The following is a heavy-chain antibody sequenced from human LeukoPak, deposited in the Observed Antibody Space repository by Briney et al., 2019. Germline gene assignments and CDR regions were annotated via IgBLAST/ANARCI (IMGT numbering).Heavy chain of an antibody. CDR3: ARGGGPGNYPFDF. Sequence: ASVKVSCKASGCTFTGYHLHWVRQAPGQGLEWMGWINPNNGGTYYAQTFQGRVTMTRDTSTSTVYMELSSLKSDDTAVYYCARGGGPGNYPFDFWGQGTLVTVSS. D-gene: IGHD1-7*01. V-gene: IGHV1-2*02. CDR2: INPNNGGT. CDR1: GCTFTGYH. J-gene: IGHJ4*02.